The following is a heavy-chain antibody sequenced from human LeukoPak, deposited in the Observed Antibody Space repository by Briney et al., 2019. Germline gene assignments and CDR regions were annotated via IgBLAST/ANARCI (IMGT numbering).Heavy chain of an antibody. Sequence: GRSLRLSCAASGFTFSSYAMHWVRQAPGKGLEWVAVISYDGSNKYYADSVKGRFTISRDNSKNTLYLQMNSLRAEDTAVYYCAREGSAGGGYLRFGYFDYWGQGTLVTVSS. D-gene: IGHD5-24*01. CDR2: ISYDGSNK. CDR1: GFTFSSYA. CDR3: AREGSAGGGYLRFGYFDY. V-gene: IGHV3-30-3*01. J-gene: IGHJ4*02.